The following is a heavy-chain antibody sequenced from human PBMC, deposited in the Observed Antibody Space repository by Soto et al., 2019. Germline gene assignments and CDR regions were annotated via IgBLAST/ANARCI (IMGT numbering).Heavy chain of an antibody. Sequence: QMQLVESGGGVVQPGRSLRLSCAASGFTFSSYAMHWVRQAPGKGLEWVAVISYDGSNKYYADSVKGRFTISRDNSKNTLYQQMNSLRAEDTAVYYCARDPGGTDFAEWTYYFDYWGQGTLVTVSS. CDR3: ARDPGGTDFAEWTYYFDY. CDR1: GFTFSSYA. CDR2: ISYDGSNK. J-gene: IGHJ4*02. V-gene: IGHV3-30-3*01. D-gene: IGHD3-3*01.